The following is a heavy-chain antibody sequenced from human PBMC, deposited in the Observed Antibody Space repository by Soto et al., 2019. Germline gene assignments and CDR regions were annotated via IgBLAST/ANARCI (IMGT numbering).Heavy chain of an antibody. CDR3: AILDSSTWYTGYYFDY. D-gene: IGHD6-13*01. CDR1: GFSFSSYA. CDR2: FSDGGSNT. V-gene: IGHV3-23*01. Sequence: EVQLLESGGGLVQPGGSLRLSCAASGFSFSSYAMNWVRQAPGKGLECVSAFSDGGSNTYYTDSVKGRFNISRDNSKNTVFLQMNSLRAEDTAVYYCAILDSSTWYTGYYFDYWGQGTLVTVSS. J-gene: IGHJ4*02.